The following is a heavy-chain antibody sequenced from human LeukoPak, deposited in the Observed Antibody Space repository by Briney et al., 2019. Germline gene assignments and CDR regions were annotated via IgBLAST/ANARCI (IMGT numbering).Heavy chain of an antibody. CDR2: IYYSGST. Sequence: NPSETLSLTCTVSSDSISSYYWSWIRQPPGKGLEWIGFIYYSGSTNYNPSLRSRVTISVDTSKNQFSLKLTSVTAADTAVYYCARVGRRPHYYGSGSYINWFDPWGQGTLVTVSS. CDR1: SDSISSYY. J-gene: IGHJ5*02. D-gene: IGHD3-10*01. CDR3: ARVGRRPHYYGSGSYINWFDP. V-gene: IGHV4-59*08.